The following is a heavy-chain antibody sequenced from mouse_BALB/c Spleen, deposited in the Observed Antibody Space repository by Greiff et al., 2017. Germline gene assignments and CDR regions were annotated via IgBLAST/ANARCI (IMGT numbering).Heavy chain of an antibody. V-gene: IGHV1-87*01. CDR3: ARRGYSYAMDY. J-gene: IGHJ4*01. D-gene: IGHD2-14*01. CDR1: GYTFTSYW. CDR2: IYPGDGDT. Sequence: VQLQESGAELARPGASVKLSCKASGYTFTSYWMQWVKQRPGQGLEWIGAIYPGDGDTRYTQKFKGKATLTADKSSSTAYMQLSSLASEDSAVYYCARRGYSYAMDYWGQGTSVTVSS.